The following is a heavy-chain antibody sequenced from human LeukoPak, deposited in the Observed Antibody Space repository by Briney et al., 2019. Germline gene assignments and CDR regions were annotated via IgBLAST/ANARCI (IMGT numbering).Heavy chain of an antibody. Sequence: GGSLRLSCATSGFSFTDYPMNWVCQAPGKGLEWISNIRTTAEGAKYAYYADSVKGRVTISRDDGKNTLYLHMNSLRDDVTAVYYCATDQRYAFDYWGQGILVTVSS. J-gene: IGHJ4*02. CDR3: ATDQRYAFDY. CDR2: IRTTAEGAKYA. CDR1: GFSFTDYP. D-gene: IGHD3-9*01. V-gene: IGHV3-48*02.